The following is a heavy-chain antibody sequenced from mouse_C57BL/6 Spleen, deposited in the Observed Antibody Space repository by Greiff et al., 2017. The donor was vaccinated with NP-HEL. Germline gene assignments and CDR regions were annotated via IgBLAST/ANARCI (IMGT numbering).Heavy chain of an antibody. D-gene: IGHD2-12*01. CDR3: AIYDRYFDV. CDR2: IYPGDGDT. CDR1: GYAFSSSW. J-gene: IGHJ1*03. Sequence: QVQLQQSGPELVKPGASVKISCKASGYAFSSSWMNWVKQRPGKGLEWIGRIYPGDGDTNYNGKFKGKATLTADKSSSTAYMQLSSLTSEDSAVYFCAIYDRYFDVWGTGTTSPSPQ. V-gene: IGHV1-82*01.